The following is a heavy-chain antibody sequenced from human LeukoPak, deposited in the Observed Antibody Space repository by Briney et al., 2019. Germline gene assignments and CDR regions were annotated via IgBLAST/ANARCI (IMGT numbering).Heavy chain of an antibody. V-gene: IGHV3-74*01. CDR3: ATKQWLAPPPDS. D-gene: IGHD6-19*01. CDR2: INTAGTVT. Sequence: GGSLRLSCAASGFTFSKYWMLWVRQAPGKGVESVSRINTAGTVTTYADSVKGRFTVSRDNADNTMFLQMNSVRDEDTAVFYCATKQWLAPPPDSWGQGTPVTVSS. CDR1: GFTFSKYW. J-gene: IGHJ4*02.